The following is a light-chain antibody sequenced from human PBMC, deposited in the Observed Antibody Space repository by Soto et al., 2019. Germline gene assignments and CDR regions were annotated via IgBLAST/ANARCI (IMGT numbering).Light chain of an antibody. V-gene: IGLV2-14*03. Sequence: QSVFTQPASLSGSPVQSLTISCTGTSSDFGGYNYVSWYQQHPGKAPKLLIYDVSHRPSVVSSRFSGSKSGNTASLAISGLQAEDEADYYCSSYTSTNTLVIFGGGNQLNVL. CDR3: SSYTSTNTLVI. CDR1: SSDFGGYNY. CDR2: DVS. J-gene: IGLJ2*01.